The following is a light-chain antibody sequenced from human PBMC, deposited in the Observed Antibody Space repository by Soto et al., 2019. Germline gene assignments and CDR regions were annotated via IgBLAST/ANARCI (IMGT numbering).Light chain of an antibody. V-gene: IGKV3-20*01. CDR1: QSVSSSY. CDR2: GAS. J-gene: IGKJ1*01. Sequence: EIVLTQSPGTLSLSPGERATLSCRASQSVSSSYLAWYQQKPGQAPRLLIYGASSRATGIPDRFSGSGSGTDFTLTISRLEPEDFAVYYCQKYGSSPRTFGPGTKLEIK. CDR3: QKYGSSPRT.